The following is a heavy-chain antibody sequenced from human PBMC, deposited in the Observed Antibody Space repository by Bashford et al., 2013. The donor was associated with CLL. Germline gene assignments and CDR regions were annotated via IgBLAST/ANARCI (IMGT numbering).Heavy chain of an antibody. V-gene: IGHV4-34*01. Sequence: SETLSLTCAVYGGSFSGYYWSWIRHAPGKGWSGVREINHSGSTNYNPSLKSRVTISVDTSNEPVLLKLSSVTAADTAVYYCARRPMIVVLLLRRTYYYYYYVWTSGPRDHGHRLL. CDR2: INHSGST. J-gene: IGHJ6*02. CDR3: ARRPMIVVLLLRRTYYYYYYVWTS. D-gene: IGHD3-22*01. CDR1: GGSFSGYY.